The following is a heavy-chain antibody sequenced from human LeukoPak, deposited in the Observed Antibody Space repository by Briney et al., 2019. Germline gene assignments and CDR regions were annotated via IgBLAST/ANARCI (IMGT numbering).Heavy chain of an antibody. CDR3: AKTAYDSSGSLDY. J-gene: IGHJ4*02. V-gene: IGHV4-39*01. D-gene: IGHD3-22*01. Sequence: SETLSLTCTVSGGSISSSNYYWGWIRQPPGKGLEWIGSIYYSGSTYYNPSLKSRVTISVDTSKNQFSLKLSSVTAADTAVYYCAKTAYDSSGSLDYWGQGTLVTVSS. CDR1: GGSISSSNYY. CDR2: IYYSGST.